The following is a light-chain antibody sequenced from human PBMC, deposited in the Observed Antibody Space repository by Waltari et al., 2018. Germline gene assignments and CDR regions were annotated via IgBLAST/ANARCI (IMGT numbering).Light chain of an antibody. CDR3: AAWDDSLNGYWV. CDR2: SNN. Sequence: QSVLTQPPSASETPGPRVTISCSWICSNIGRNPVNWYQQLPGTAPKLLIYSNNQRPSGVPDRFSGSKSGTSASLAISGLQSEDEADYYCAAWDDSLNGYWVFGGGTKLTVL. CDR1: CSNIGRNP. V-gene: IGLV1-44*01. J-gene: IGLJ3*02.